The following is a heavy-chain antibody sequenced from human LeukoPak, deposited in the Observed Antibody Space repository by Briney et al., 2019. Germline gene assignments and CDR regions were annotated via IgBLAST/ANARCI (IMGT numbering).Heavy chain of an antibody. CDR2: IKQDGSEK. D-gene: IGHD3-3*01. CDR3: AREYYDFWSGYIHH. V-gene: IGHV3-7*03. J-gene: IGHJ4*02. CDR1: GFTFSSYW. Sequence: GGSLRLSCAASGFTFSSYWMSWVRQAPGKGLEWVANIKQDGSEKYYVDSVKGRFTISRDNAKNSLYLQMNSLRAEDTAVYYCAREYYDFWSGYIHHWGQGTLVTVSS.